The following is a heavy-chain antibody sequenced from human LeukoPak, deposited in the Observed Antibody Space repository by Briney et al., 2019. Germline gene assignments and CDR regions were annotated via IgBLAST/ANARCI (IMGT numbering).Heavy chain of an antibody. D-gene: IGHD3-16*01. CDR1: GFTFGSYS. V-gene: IGHV3-48*01. J-gene: IGHJ4*02. CDR3: ARDPGGGLGESN. Sequence: GGSLRLSCAASGFTFGSYSMNWVRQAPGKGLEWVSYISSSSSTIYYADSVKGRFTISRDNAKNSLYLQMNSLRAEDTAVYYCARDPGGGLGESNWGQGTLVTVSS. CDR2: ISSSSSTI.